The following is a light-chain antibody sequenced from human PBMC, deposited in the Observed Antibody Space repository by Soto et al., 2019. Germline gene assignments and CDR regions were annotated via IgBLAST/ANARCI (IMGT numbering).Light chain of an antibody. CDR2: DVS. J-gene: IGLJ1*01. V-gene: IGLV2-14*01. Sequence: QSVLTQPASVSGSPGHSIAISCTGTSSDVGGYSYVSWYQQQPGKAPKLVISDVSNRPSGVSDRFSGSKSGNTASLTISGLQTEDEADYYCASYTTSSTYVFGTGTKVTVL. CDR1: SSDVGGYSY. CDR3: ASYTTSSTYV.